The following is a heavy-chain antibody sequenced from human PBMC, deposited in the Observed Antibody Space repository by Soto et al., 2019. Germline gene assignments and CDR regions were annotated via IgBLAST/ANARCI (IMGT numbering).Heavy chain of an antibody. CDR1: GYTFTNYG. J-gene: IGHJ4*02. CDR2: ISPYSGKT. Sequence: QVQLVQSGAEVKKPGASVKVSCKASGYTFTNYGIAWVRQAPGQGLEWMGWISPYSGKTDYRQNLQGSVTMTADTSTTTADMGLRSLRSDDTAVYYCTRDRLTLTSSLIFDFWGQGTVVTVSS. CDR3: TRDRLTLTSSLIFDF. D-gene: IGHD3-9*01. V-gene: IGHV1-18*01.